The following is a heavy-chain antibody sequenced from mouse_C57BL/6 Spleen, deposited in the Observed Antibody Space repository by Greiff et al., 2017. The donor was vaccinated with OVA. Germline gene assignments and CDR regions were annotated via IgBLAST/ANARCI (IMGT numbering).Heavy chain of an antibody. CDR1: GFNIKDDY. J-gene: IGHJ3*01. CDR2: IDPENGDT. V-gene: IGHV14-4*01. D-gene: IGHD2-1*01. CDR3: TSYGNLFAY. Sequence: VTLKESGAELVRPGASVKLSCTASGFNIKDDYMHWVKQRPEQGLEWIGWIDPENGDTEYASKFQGKAPITADTSSNTAYLQLSSLTSEDTAVYYCTSYGNLFAYWGQGTLVTVSA.